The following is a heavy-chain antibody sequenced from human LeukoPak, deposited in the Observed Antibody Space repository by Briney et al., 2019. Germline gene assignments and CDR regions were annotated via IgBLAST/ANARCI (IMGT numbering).Heavy chain of an antibody. CDR1: GFNYSSYT. V-gene: IGHV3-48*01. Sequence: GGSLRLSCAASGFNYSSYTMNWARQAPGMGLEWLSYISASRGITHYADSVKGRFTISRDNAKNSLYLQMNSLRAEDTAVYYCVRGSLASGVVVYYYYYLDVWGKGTTVTVSS. D-gene: IGHD3-3*01. CDR3: VRGSLASGVVVYYYYYLDV. CDR2: ISASRGIT. J-gene: IGHJ6*03.